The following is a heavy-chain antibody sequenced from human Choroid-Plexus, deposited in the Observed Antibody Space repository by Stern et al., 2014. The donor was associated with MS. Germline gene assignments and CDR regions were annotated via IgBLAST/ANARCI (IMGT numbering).Heavy chain of an antibody. J-gene: IGHJ5*02. CDR3: AKDRQYLTYFFDH. D-gene: IGHD2/OR15-2a*01. CDR2: GSYDGSNK. CDR1: GFTFGSCA. V-gene: IGHV3-30*18. Sequence: QVQLVESGGGVVQPGRPLRLSCVASGFTFGSCAMHWVRPAPGKGLEWVAGGSYDGSNKYYADSAKGRVTISRDNSQNTLYMQMSSLRPEDTAVYYCAKDRQYLTYFFDHWGQGSLVTVSS.